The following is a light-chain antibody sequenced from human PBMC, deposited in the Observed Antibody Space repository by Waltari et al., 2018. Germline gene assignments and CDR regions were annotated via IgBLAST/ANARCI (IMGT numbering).Light chain of an antibody. V-gene: IGKV3-20*01. Sequence: EVVLTQSPGTLSLSPGDRATLSCRTSQSVDRNYVGWYQQRPGQAPRLLIYGASIRAADIPDRFSCSGSGTDFTLTISRLEPEDFAVYYWQQYGPPPPFTFGQGTNLE. CDR1: QSVDRNY. CDR3: QQYGPPPPFT. CDR2: GAS. J-gene: IGKJ2*01.